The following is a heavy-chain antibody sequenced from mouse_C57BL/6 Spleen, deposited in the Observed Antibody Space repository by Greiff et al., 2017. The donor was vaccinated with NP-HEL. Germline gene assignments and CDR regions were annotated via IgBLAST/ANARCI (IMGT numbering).Heavy chain of an antibody. J-gene: IGHJ1*03. Sequence: QVQLQQPGTELVKPGASVKLSCKASGYTFTSYWMHWVKQRPGQGLEWIGNINPSNGGTNYNEKFKSKATLTVDISSSTAYMQLSSLTSADSAVYYCARKALHYYGSSSPWSFDVWGTGATVTVSS. V-gene: IGHV1-53*01. CDR2: INPSNGGT. CDR3: ARKALHYYGSSSPWSFDV. D-gene: IGHD1-1*01. CDR1: GYTFTSYW.